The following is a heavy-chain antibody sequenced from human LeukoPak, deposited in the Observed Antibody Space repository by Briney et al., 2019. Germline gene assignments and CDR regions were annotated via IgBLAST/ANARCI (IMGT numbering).Heavy chain of an antibody. CDR3: ARGERWADFWSGYYNNWFDP. Sequence: SETLSLTCAVYGGSFSGYYWSWIRQPPGKGLEWIGEINHSGSTNYNPSLKSRVTISVDTPKNQFSLKLSSVTAADTAVYYCARGERWADFWSGYYNNWFDPWGQGTLVTVSS. J-gene: IGHJ5*02. CDR2: INHSGST. V-gene: IGHV4-34*01. CDR1: GGSFSGYY. D-gene: IGHD3-3*01.